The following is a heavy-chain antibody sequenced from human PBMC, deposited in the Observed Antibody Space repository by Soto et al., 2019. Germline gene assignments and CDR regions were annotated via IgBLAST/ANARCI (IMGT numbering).Heavy chain of an antibody. CDR2: ISAHNGNT. CDR3: ARGRYGDY. CDR1: GYAFTTYG. J-gene: IGHJ4*02. D-gene: IGHD1-1*01. Sequence: QVHLVQSGAEVKKPGASVKVSCKGSGYAFTTYGITLVRQAPGQGLEWMGWISAHNGNTNYAQKLQGRVTVTRDTSTSTAYMELRSLRSDDTAVYYCARGRYGDYGGQGALVTVSS. V-gene: IGHV1-18*01.